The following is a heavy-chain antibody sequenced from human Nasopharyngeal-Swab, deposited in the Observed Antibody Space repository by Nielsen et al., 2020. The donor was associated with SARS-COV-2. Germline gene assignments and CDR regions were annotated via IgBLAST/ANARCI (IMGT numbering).Heavy chain of an antibody. CDR2: ISAYDGNT. Sequence: ASVKVSCKASGYTFTNYGFTWVRQAPGQGLEWIGWISAYDGNTNYAQKLQDRVTLTTDTSTRIAYMELRSLRSDDTAVYYCARAIVAVSAAIWNYYYHCYMDVWGKGTTVTVSS. CDR1: GYTFTNYG. V-gene: IGHV1-18*04. J-gene: IGHJ6*03. CDR3: ARAIVAVSAAIWNYYYHCYMDV. D-gene: IGHD2-2*01.